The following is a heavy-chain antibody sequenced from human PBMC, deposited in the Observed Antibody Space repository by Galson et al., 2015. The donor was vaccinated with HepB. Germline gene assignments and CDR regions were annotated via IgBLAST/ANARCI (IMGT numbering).Heavy chain of an antibody. Sequence: SLRLSCAGSGFTFGDYSLNWFRQAPGKGLEWFGFIRNKAYGEPPQSAASVKGRFTFSGDDSKSIAYLQMDSLKTEDTAVYFCSRGHLFGVIWGQGTLVTVSS. CDR1: GFTFGDYS. J-gene: IGHJ4*02. D-gene: IGHD3-10*02. CDR2: IRNKAYGEPP. CDR3: SRGHLFGVI. V-gene: IGHV3-49*03.